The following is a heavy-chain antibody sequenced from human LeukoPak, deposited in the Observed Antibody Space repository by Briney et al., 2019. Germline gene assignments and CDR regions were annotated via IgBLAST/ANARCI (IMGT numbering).Heavy chain of an antibody. V-gene: IGHV3-64D*06. CDR3: VKDPWGVDH. CDR2: INDNGKSI. J-gene: IGHJ5*02. Sequence: GGSLRLSCLGSTFTFSSYVMHWIRQAPGKGLEYVSAINDNGKSIYYADSVKGRFTISRDNSKNTLYLQMSSLRPEDTAVYSCVKDPWGVDHWGQGTLVTVSS. CDR1: TFTFSSYV. D-gene: IGHD7-27*01.